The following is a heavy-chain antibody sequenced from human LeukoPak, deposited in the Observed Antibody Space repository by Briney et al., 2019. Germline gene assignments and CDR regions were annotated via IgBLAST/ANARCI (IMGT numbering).Heavy chain of an antibody. Sequence: KPSETLSLTCTVSGGSISSGDYYWSWIRQPPGKGLEWIGYIYYSGSTYYNPSLKSRVTISVDTSKSQFSLKLSSMTAADTAVYYCASLPFVGYLDYWGQGTLVTVSS. V-gene: IGHV4-30-4*01. CDR2: IYYSGST. J-gene: IGHJ4*02. CDR3: ASLPFVGYLDY. CDR1: GGSISSGDYY.